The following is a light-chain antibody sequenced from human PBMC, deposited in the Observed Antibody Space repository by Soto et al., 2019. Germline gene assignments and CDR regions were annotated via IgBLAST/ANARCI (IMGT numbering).Light chain of an antibody. J-gene: IGKJ4*01. CDR1: QSVGSN. CDR3: QQYKNWPPVT. CDR2: AAS. Sequence: ETVMTQSPATLSVSPGESATLSCRASQSVGSNLAWYQQKPGQAPRLLIYAASTRATGIPARFSGSGSGTEFTLTISSLQSEDFALYYCQQYKNWPPVTFGGGTKVDNK. V-gene: IGKV3-15*01.